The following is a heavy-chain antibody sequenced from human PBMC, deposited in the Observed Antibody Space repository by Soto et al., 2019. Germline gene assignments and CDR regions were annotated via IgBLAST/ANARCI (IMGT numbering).Heavy chain of an antibody. CDR3: AKDCSGGSCPYYYYGMDV. V-gene: IGHV3-23*01. D-gene: IGHD2-15*01. CDR1: GFTFSSYA. CDR2: ISGSGGST. Sequence: GGSLRLSCAASGFTFSSYAMSWVRQAPGKGLEWVSAISGSGGSTYYADSVKGRFTISRDNSKNTLYLQMNSLRAEDTAVYYCAKDCSGGSCPYYYYGMDVWGQGTTVTVSS. J-gene: IGHJ6*02.